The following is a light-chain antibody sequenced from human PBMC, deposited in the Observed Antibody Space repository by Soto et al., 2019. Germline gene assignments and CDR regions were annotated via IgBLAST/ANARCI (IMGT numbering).Light chain of an antibody. J-gene: IGKJ3*01. CDR1: QSVSSY. V-gene: IGKV3-11*01. CDR2: DAS. CDR3: QQRTNWPPVFT. Sequence: EIVLTQSPVTLSLSPGERATLSCRASQSVSSYLAWYQQKPGQAPRLLIYDASNRATGIPARFSGSGSGTDFTLTISSLEPEDFGVYYCQQRTNWPPVFTFGPGTKVDIK.